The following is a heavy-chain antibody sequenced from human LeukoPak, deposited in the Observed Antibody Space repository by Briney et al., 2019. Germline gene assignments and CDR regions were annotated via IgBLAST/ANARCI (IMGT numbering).Heavy chain of an antibody. CDR3: ARGLRRYSKAFPFDY. CDR1: GGSFSDCY. CDR2: INHSGNT. Sequence: SETLSLTCAVYGGSFSDCYWSWIRQPPGKGLEWIGEINHSGNTIYNPSLKSRVTISVDTSKNQFSLRLSSVTAADTTVYYCARGLRRYSKAFPFDYWGQGTLVTVSS. D-gene: IGHD5-18*01. V-gene: IGHV4-34*01. J-gene: IGHJ4*02.